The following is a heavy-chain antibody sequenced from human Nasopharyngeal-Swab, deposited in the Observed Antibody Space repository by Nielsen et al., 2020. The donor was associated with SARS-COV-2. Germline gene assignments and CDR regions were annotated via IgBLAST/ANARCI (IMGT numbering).Heavy chain of an antibody. Sequence: GESLKISCAASGFTFRSYAMSWVRQAPGKGLEWVSAISGSGGSTYYAASVTGRFTISRDNSKNTASLQMNSLRAEDTAVYYCAKDRGNDYGDQSDYWGQGTLVTVSS. D-gene: IGHD4-17*01. CDR1: GFTFRSYA. V-gene: IGHV3-23*01. J-gene: IGHJ4*02. CDR3: AKDRGNDYGDQSDY. CDR2: ISGSGGST.